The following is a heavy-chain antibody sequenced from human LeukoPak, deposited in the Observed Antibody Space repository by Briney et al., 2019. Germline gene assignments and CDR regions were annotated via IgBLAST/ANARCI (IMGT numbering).Heavy chain of an antibody. Sequence: AGGSLRLSCAASGFTFDLYSVNWVRQAPGKGLEWVSSISPTSSSIYYADSLRGRFTISRHNAKNSLYLQMSSLRAEDTAMYYCARGTLSHSGIIDYWGHGTLVTVSS. CDR2: ISPTSSSI. V-gene: IGHV3-21*01. CDR1: GFTFDLYS. J-gene: IGHJ4*01. CDR3: ARGTLSHSGIIDY. D-gene: IGHD3-10*01.